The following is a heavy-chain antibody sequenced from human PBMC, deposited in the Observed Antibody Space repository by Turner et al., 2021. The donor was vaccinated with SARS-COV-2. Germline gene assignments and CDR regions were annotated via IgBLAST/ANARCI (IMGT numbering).Heavy chain of an antibody. CDR2: FDPEDGET. CDR1: GYTLTELS. CDR3: ATGYAYCGGDCSIHY. D-gene: IGHD2-21*02. Sequence: QVQLVQSGAAVKKPGASVKVSCKVSGYTLTELSMHWVRPAPGKGLEWMGGFDPEDGETIYAQKFPGRVTMTEDTSTDTAYMELSSLRSEDTALYYCATGYAYCGGDCSIHYWGQGTLVTVSS. V-gene: IGHV1-24*01. J-gene: IGHJ4*02.